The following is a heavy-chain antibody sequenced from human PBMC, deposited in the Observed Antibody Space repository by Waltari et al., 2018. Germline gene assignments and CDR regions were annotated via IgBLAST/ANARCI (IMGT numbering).Heavy chain of an antibody. Sequence: QVQLQESGPGLVKPSQTLSLTCTVSGGSISSGSYYWSWIRQPAGKGLEWIGRIYTSGSTNYTPSLKSRVTISVDTSKNQFSLKLSSVTAADTAVYYCAGVYSRGWYDRGRSQAWGQGTLVTVSS. CDR3: AGVYSRGWYDRGRSQA. D-gene: IGHD6-19*01. J-gene: IGHJ5*02. CDR1: GGSISSGSYY. CDR2: IYTSGST. V-gene: IGHV4-61*02.